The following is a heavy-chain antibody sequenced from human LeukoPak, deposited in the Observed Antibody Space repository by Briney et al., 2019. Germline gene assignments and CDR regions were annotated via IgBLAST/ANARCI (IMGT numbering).Heavy chain of an antibody. J-gene: IGHJ4*02. CDR2: IKQDGSEK. CDR3: ARDRVAYYYDSSGYYHFDY. D-gene: IGHD3-22*01. V-gene: IGHV3-7*01. CDR1: GFTFSSYG. Sequence: GGSLRLSCAASGFTFSSYGMHWVRQAPGKGLEWVANIKQDGSEKYYVDSVKGRFTISRDNAKNSLYLQMNSLRAEDTAVYYCARDRVAYYYDSSGYYHFDYWGQGTLVTVSS.